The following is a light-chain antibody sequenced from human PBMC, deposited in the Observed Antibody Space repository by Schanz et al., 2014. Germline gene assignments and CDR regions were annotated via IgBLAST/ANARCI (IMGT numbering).Light chain of an antibody. V-gene: IGLV1-44*01. CDR1: SSNIGSNP. CDR3: AAWDDSLNGWV. J-gene: IGLJ3*02. CDR2: TSD. Sequence: QSVLTQPPSASGPPGQRVTISCSGSSSNIGSNPVNWYQQLPRAAPTLLIYTSDQRPSGVPDRFSGSKSGTSASLAISGLQSEDEAHYYCAAWDDSLNGWVFGGGTKLTVL.